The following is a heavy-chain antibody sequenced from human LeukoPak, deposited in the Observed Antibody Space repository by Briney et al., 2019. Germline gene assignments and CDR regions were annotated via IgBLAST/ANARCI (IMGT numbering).Heavy chain of an antibody. CDR2: ISSSGRTI. J-gene: IGHJ4*02. Sequence: PGESLRLSCVASGFTFSSYAMSWVRQAPGKGLECISYISSSGRTIYYADSLKGRFTVSRDNAKNSLYLRMNNLRAEDTAVYYCARGEYYFDYWGQGTLVTVSS. V-gene: IGHV3-48*03. CDR1: GFTFSSYA. CDR3: ARGEYYFDY.